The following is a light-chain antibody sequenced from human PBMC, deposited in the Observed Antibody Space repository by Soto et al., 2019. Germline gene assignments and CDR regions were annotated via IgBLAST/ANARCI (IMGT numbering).Light chain of an antibody. V-gene: IGKV1-39*01. CDR1: QSISSY. CDR2: AAS. CDR3: QQGYSTPIT. Sequence: DIQMTQSPSSLSASVGDRVTITCRASQSISSYLNWYQQKPGKAPKILIYAASSLQSGVPSRFSGSGSGTDFTLTISSLQPEDFATYYCQQGYSTPITFGQGTRLEIK. J-gene: IGKJ5*01.